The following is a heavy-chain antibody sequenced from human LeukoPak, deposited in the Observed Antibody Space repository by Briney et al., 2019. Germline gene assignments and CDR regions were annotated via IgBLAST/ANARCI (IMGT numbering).Heavy chain of an antibody. V-gene: IGHV3-64*01. J-gene: IGHJ4*02. CDR2: ITSNGGSA. CDR3: ARENCDSTTCYKTIDY. CDR1: GFTFSIYA. Sequence: GGSLRLSCAASGFTFSIYAMHWVRQAPGKGLEYVSAITSNGGSAYYANSVKGRFTISRDNSKNTLYLQMGSLRSEDMAVYYCARENCDSTTCYKTIDYWGQETLVTVSS. D-gene: IGHD2-2*02.